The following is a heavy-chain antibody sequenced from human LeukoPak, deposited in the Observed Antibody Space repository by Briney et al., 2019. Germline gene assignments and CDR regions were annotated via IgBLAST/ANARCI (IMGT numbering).Heavy chain of an antibody. CDR2: INHSGST. Sequence: SETLSLTCTVSGDSISSSRYYWGWIRQPPGKGLEWIGEINHSGSTNYNPSLKSRVTISVDTSKNQFSLKLSSVTAADTAVYYCARSYLGGWYYFDYWGQGALVTVSS. D-gene: IGHD6-19*01. CDR1: GDSISSSRYY. CDR3: ARSYLGGWYYFDY. V-gene: IGHV4-39*07. J-gene: IGHJ4*02.